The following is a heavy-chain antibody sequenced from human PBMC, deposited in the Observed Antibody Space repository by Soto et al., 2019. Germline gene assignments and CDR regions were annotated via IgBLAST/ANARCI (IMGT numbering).Heavy chain of an antibody. V-gene: IGHV4-59*01. CDR1: GGSISSYY. J-gene: IGHJ5*02. D-gene: IGHD6-13*01. CDR2: IYYSGST. CDR3: ASFYSSPLLDP. Sequence: SETLSLTCTVSGGSISSYYWSWIRQPPGKGLEWIGYIYYSGSTNYNPSLKSRVTISVDTSKNQFSLKLSSVTAADTAVYYCASFYSSPLLDPWGQGTLVTVSS.